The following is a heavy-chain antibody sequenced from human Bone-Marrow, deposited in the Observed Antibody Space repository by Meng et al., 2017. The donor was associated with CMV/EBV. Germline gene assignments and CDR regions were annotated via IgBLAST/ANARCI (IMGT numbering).Heavy chain of an antibody. CDR3: ARPLVRTGLSSRDYYYYGMDV. J-gene: IGHJ6*02. CDR1: GFTVSSNY. CDR2: IYSGGST. Sequence: GGSLRLSCAASGFTVSSNYMSWVRQAPGKGLEWVSVIYSGGSTYYADSVKGRFTTSRDNAKNSLYLQMNSLRAEDTAVYYCARPLVRTGLSSRDYYYYGMDVWGQGTTVTVSS. V-gene: IGHV3-53*01. D-gene: IGHD3-16*02.